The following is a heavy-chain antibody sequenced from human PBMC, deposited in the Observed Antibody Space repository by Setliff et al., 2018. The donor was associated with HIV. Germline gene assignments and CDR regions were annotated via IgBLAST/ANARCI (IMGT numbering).Heavy chain of an antibody. CDR2: VYYSGTT. Sequence: ASETLSLTCTVSGGSISSSSYYWGWVRQPPGKGLEWIGSVYYSGTTYYNPSLTSRVTISVDTSKNQFSLNLTSVTAADTALYYCARHFSIFGVTIISNDAFDIWGRGTMVTVSS. CDR3: ARHFSIFGVTIISNDAFDI. D-gene: IGHD3-3*01. V-gene: IGHV4-39*01. J-gene: IGHJ3*02. CDR1: GGSISSSSYY.